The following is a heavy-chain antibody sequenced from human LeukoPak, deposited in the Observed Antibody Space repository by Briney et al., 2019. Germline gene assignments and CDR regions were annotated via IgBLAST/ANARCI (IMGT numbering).Heavy chain of an antibody. CDR1: GDAISSGNY. CDR2: IHHSGYT. J-gene: IGHJ4*02. CDR3: ARMGSDY. Sequence: RPSETLSLTCVVSGDAISSGNYWGWIRQPPEKGLEWIGNIHHSGYTNYNPSLKSRVTTSVDTSKNQFSLKMKSVTAADTAVYYCARMGSDYWGQGTLVTVSS. D-gene: IGHD3-16*01. V-gene: IGHV4-38-2*01.